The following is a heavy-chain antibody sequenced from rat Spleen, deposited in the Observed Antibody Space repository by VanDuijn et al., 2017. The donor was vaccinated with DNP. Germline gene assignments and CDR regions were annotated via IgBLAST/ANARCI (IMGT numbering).Heavy chain of an antibody. D-gene: IGHD1-4*01. V-gene: IGHV5-25*01. CDR1: GFTFSNYG. J-gene: IGHJ2*01. Sequence: EVKLVESGGGLVQPGRSMKLSCAASGFTFSNYGMHWIRQAPTKGLEWVASISNTGDHTYSSDSVKGRFSLSRDNAKSTLYLQLNSLRSEDTATYYCARIYPGLTYDYWGQGVMVTVSS. CDR3: ARIYPGLTYDY. CDR2: ISNTGDHT.